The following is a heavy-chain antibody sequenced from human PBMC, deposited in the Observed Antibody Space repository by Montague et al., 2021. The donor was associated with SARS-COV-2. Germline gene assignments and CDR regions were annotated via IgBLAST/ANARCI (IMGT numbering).Heavy chain of an antibody. V-gene: IGHV4-34*01. J-gene: IGHJ4*02. Sequence: SETLSLTCAVYDGSFSDYWWSWVRQPPGKGLEWIGNINHGGNTXYNPSLKSRVTISVDTSKHQFSLKLNSVTAADTAIYYCARGVPGYWGQGTLVTVSS. D-gene: IGHD3-10*02. CDR2: INHGGNT. CDR3: ARGVPGY. CDR1: DGSFSDYW.